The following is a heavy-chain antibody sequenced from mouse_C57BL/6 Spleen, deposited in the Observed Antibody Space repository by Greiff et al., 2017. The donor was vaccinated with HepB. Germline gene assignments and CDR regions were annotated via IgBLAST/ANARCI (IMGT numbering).Heavy chain of an antibody. CDR2: IDPNSGGT. J-gene: IGHJ2*01. D-gene: IGHD1-1*01. CDR1: GYTFTSYW. V-gene: IGHV1-72*01. CDR3: ARNYGSSYGGFFDY. Sequence: QVQLQQPGAELVKPGASVKLSCKASGYTFTSYWMHWVKQRPGRGLEWIGRIDPNSGGTKYNEKFKSKATLTVDKPSSTAYMQLSSLTSDDSAVYYCARNYGSSYGGFFDYWGQGTTLTVSS.